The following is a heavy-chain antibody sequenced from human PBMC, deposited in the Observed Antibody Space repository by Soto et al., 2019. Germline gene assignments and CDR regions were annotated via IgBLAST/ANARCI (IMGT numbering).Heavy chain of an antibody. D-gene: IGHD3-10*01. V-gene: IGHV3-48*02. Sequence: GSLILSCAGSGFTFSSHTITWVRQAPGKGLEFLSYITSTSSTKNYADSVKGRFTISRDNAKNSLYLQMNSLRDEDTAVYYCARRITMVRGPYYYYAMDVWGPGTTVTVSS. CDR1: GFTFSSHT. CDR2: ITSTSSTK. CDR3: ARRITMVRGPYYYYAMDV. J-gene: IGHJ6*02.